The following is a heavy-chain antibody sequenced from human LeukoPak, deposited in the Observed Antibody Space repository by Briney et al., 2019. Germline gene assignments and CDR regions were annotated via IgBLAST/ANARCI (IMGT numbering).Heavy chain of an antibody. Sequence: PGGSLRLSCAASGFTFSNAWMSWVRQAPGKGLEWVAVISYDGSNKYYADSVKGRFTISRDNSKNTLYLQMNSLRAEDTAVYYCARGLMYYYDSSGYNGIRSDAFDIWGQGTMVTVSS. CDR3: ARGLMYYYDSSGYNGIRSDAFDI. CDR2: ISYDGSNK. CDR1: GFTFSNAW. V-gene: IGHV3-30-3*01. D-gene: IGHD3-22*01. J-gene: IGHJ3*02.